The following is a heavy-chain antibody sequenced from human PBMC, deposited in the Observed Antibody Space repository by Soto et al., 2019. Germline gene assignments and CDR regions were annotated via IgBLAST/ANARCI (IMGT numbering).Heavy chain of an antibody. CDR2: IYPYDSDT. Sequence: EVPLVQSGAEVKKPGESLKTSCKGSGYSFTSYWIGWVRQMPGKGLEWMGIIYPYDSDTRYSPSFQGQVTISADKSISTAYLQWSSLKASDTAMYYCARMRYSFGHLYWFDPWVRGTLVTVSS. D-gene: IGHD5-18*01. CDR1: GYSFTSYW. CDR3: ARMRYSFGHLYWFDP. J-gene: IGHJ5*02. V-gene: IGHV5-51*01.